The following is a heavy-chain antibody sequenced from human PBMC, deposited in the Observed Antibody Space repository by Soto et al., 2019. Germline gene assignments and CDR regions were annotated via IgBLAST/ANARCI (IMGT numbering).Heavy chain of an antibody. Sequence: SETLSLTCAVYGGSFSGYYWSWIRQPPGKGLEWIGEINHSGSTNYNPSLKSRVTISVDTSKNQFSLKLSSVTAADTAVYYCARLYCSSTSCAQYYYMDVWGKGTTVTVSS. CDR1: GGSFSGYY. D-gene: IGHD2-2*01. CDR3: ARLYCSSTSCAQYYYMDV. J-gene: IGHJ6*03. V-gene: IGHV4-34*01. CDR2: INHSGST.